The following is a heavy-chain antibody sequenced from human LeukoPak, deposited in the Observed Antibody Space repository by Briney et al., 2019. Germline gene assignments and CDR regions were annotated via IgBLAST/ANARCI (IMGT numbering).Heavy chain of an antibody. CDR1: GGSISSGGYY. Sequence: SETLSHTCTVSGGSISSGGYYWSWIRQHPGKGLEWIGYIYYSGSTYYNPSLKSRVTISVDTSKNQFSLKLSSVTAADTAVYYCARSGSYSPYYFDYWGQGTLVTVSS. D-gene: IGHD1-26*01. CDR2: IYYSGST. CDR3: ARSGSYSPYYFDY. J-gene: IGHJ4*02. V-gene: IGHV4-31*03.